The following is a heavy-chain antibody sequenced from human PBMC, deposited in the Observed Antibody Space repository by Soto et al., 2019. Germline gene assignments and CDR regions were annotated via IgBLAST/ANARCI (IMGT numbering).Heavy chain of an antibody. CDR3: AKPQSRPKTGSMTTVARLYYYGMDV. CDR2: ISGSGGST. D-gene: IGHD4-17*01. CDR1: GFTFSSYA. V-gene: IGHV3-23*01. Sequence: PGGSLRLSCAASGFTFSSYAMSWVRQAPGKGLEWVSAISGSGGSTYYADSVKGRFTISRDNSKNTLYLQMNSLRAEDTAVYYCAKPQSRPKTGSMTTVARLYYYGMDVWGQGTTVTVSS. J-gene: IGHJ6*02.